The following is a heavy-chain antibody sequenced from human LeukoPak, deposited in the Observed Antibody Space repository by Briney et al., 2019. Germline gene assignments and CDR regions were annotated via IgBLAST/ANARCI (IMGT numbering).Heavy chain of an antibody. J-gene: IGHJ3*02. V-gene: IGHV3-23*01. CDR3: GKNRYSGSLSPFDI. D-gene: IGHD1-26*01. CDR2: ISGGGGNT. Sequence: GGSLRLSCAASGFTFRGFLMSWVRQAPGKGLEWVSAISGGGGNTYYADSVKGRFTISRDNSKNTLYLQMNSLRAEDTAVYYCGKNRYSGSLSPFDIWGQGTMVTVSS. CDR1: GFTFRGFL.